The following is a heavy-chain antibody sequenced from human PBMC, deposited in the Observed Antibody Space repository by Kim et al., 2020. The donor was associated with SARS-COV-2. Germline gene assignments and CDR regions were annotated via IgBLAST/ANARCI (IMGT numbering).Heavy chain of an antibody. CDR1: GGSVSSGSYY. D-gene: IGHD3-22*01. J-gene: IGHJ1*01. CDR3: ARYKNGYYYERSGYYCSTDSCAL. V-gene: IGHV4-61*01. CDR2: NNDSGNT. Sequence: SETLSLTCTVSGGSVSSGSYYWSCIRQPPGKGLEWIGYNNDSGNTNSNPSLQIPVTISADTTKNQFSLKLSAVTAAATAMYCCARYKNGYYYERSGYYCSTDSCALWGQGTLVTVSS.